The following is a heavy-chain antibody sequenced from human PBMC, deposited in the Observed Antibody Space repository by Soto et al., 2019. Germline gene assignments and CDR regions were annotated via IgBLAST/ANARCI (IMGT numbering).Heavy chain of an antibody. Sequence: QVQLVQSGAEVKKPGSSVKVSCKASGGTFSSLAISWARQAPGQGLEWMGGLVPVFGTANYAQKFQDRVTITADKSTSTSYMELSSLRSEDTAVYYCARSPGVFDYWGQGTLVTVSS. CDR2: LVPVFGTA. CDR1: GGTFSSLA. CDR3: ARSPGVFDY. J-gene: IGHJ4*02. D-gene: IGHD3-10*01. V-gene: IGHV1-69*06.